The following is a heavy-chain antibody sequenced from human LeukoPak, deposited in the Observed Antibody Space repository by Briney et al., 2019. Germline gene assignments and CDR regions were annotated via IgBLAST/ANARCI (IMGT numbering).Heavy chain of an antibody. CDR2: INHSGST. CDR3: ARDIAPPGYSSGWYLIDY. D-gene: IGHD6-19*01. Sequence: SETLSLTCAVYGGSFSGYYWSWIRQPPGKGLEWIGEINHSGSTNYNPSLKSRVTISVDTSKNQFSLKLSSVTAADTAVYYCARDIAPPGYSSGWYLIDYWGQGTLVTVSS. J-gene: IGHJ4*02. CDR1: GGSFSGYY. V-gene: IGHV4-34*01.